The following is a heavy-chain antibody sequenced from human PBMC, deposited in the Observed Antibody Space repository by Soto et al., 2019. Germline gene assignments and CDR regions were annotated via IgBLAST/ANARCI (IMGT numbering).Heavy chain of an antibody. Sequence: ASVKVSCKASGYTFTSYYMHWVRQAPGQGLEWMGIINPSGGSTSYAQKFQGRVTMTRDTSTSTVYMELSSLRSEDTAVYYCAXEYYYDSSGLRWDAFDIWGQGTMVTVSS. J-gene: IGHJ3*02. D-gene: IGHD3-22*01. CDR3: AXEYYYDSSGLRWDAFDI. CDR1: GYTFTSYY. CDR2: INPSGGST. V-gene: IGHV1-46*01.